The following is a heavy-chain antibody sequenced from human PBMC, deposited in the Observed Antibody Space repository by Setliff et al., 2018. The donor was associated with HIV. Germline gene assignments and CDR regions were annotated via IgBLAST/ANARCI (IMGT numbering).Heavy chain of an antibody. J-gene: IGHJ4*02. D-gene: IGHD2-2*01. Sequence: SETLSLTCTVSGGSIGSGSYYWTWIRQPAGKGLEWIGRIYTSGNINYNPSLKSRVTISVDTSKNQFSLNLSTVTAADTAVYYCARDRMPMASWVPDKWGQGTLVTVSS. CDR1: GGSIGSGSYY. CDR2: IYTSGNI. CDR3: ARDRMPMASWVPDK. V-gene: IGHV4-61*02.